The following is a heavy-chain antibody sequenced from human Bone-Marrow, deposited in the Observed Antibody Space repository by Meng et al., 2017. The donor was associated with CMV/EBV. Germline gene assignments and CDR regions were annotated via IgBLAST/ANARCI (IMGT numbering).Heavy chain of an antibody. CDR2: IIPILGIA. Sequence: SVKVSCKASGGTFSSYTISWVRQAPGQGLEWMGRIIPILGIANYAQKFQGRVTITADKSTSTAYMELSRLRSDDTAVYYCARGGYCSSTSCSDYYYYYGMDVWGQGTTVTVSS. V-gene: IGHV1-69*02. CDR1: GGTFSSYT. J-gene: IGHJ6*02. D-gene: IGHD2-2*01. CDR3: ARGGYCSSTSCSDYYYYYGMDV.